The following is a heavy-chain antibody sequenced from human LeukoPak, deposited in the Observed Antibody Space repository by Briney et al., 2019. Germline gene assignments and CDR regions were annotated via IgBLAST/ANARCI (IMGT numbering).Heavy chain of an antibody. Sequence: GGSLRLSCAASGFTFSSYAMSWVRQAPGKGLEWVSAISGSGGSTYYADSVKGRFTISRDNSKNTLYLQMNSLRAEDTAVYYCAKDDDSSGWYVAGLSYWGQGTLVTVSS. CDR1: GFTFSSYA. J-gene: IGHJ4*02. CDR3: AKDDDSSGWYVAGLSY. D-gene: IGHD6-13*01. CDR2: ISGSGGST. V-gene: IGHV3-23*01.